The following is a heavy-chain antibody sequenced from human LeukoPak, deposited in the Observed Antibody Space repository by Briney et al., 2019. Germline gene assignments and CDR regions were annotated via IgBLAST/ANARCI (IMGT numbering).Heavy chain of an antibody. D-gene: IGHD6-19*01. Sequence: SETLSLTCSVSGGSIGAYYWTWIRQPPGKGLEWIGYIYYTGSTNYNPSLKSRATMSVEKSKNQVSLKLSSVTAADTAVYYCARDVAGTDYWGQGTLVTVSS. CDR2: IYYTGST. J-gene: IGHJ4*02. CDR3: ARDVAGTDY. CDR1: GGSIGAYY. V-gene: IGHV4-59*12.